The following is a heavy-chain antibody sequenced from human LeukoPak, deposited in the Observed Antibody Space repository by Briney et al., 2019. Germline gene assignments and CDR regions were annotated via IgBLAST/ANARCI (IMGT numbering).Heavy chain of an antibody. D-gene: IGHD1-14*01. CDR1: GFTFSSNY. J-gene: IGHJ6*02. CDR2: IYSGGST. CDR3: ARDRAGNYYYGMDV. Sequence: GGSLRLSCAASGFTFSSNYMSWVRQAPGKGLEWGSVIYSGGSTYYSDSVKGRFTISRDNSKNTLYLQMNSLRAEDTAVYYCARDRAGNYYYGMDVWGQGTTVTVSS. V-gene: IGHV3-66*01.